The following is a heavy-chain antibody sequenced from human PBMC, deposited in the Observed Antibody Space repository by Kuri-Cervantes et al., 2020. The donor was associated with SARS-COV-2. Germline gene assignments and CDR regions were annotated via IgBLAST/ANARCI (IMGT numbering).Heavy chain of an antibody. V-gene: IGHV4-39*07. Sequence: SETLSLTCTVSGGSISSSSYYWGWIRQPPGKGLEWIGSIYYSGSTYYNPSLQSRVTISVDTSKNQFSLKLSSVTAADTAVYYCARDIHDYDCWCISPWGQGTLVTVSS. J-gene: IGHJ5*02. D-gene: IGHD3-3*01. CDR1: GGSISSSSYY. CDR3: ARDIHDYDCWCISP. CDR2: IYYSGST.